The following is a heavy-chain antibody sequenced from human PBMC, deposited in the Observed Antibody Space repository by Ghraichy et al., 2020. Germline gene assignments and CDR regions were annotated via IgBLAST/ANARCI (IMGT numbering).Heavy chain of an antibody. CDR2: INHSGST. V-gene: IGHV4-34*01. J-gene: IGHJ4*02. CDR1: GGSFSGYY. Sequence: SQTLSLTCAVYGGSFSGYYWSWIRQPPGKGLEWIGEINHSGSTNYNPSLKSRVTISVDTSKNQFSLKLSSVTAADTAVYYCARILGPLQYPDYWGQGTLVTVSS. D-gene: IGHD4-11*01. CDR3: ARILGPLQYPDY.